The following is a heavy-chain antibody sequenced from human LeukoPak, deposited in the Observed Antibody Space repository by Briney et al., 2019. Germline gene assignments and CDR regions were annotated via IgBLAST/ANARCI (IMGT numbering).Heavy chain of an antibody. Sequence: GGSLRLSCAASGFTFDDYTMHWVRQAPGKGLEWVSLISWDGGSTYYADSVKGRFTISRDNSKNTLYLQMNSLRAEDTAVYYCAKDRGAAAGTFYFDYWGQGTLVTVSS. CDR1: GFTFDDYT. CDR2: ISWDGGST. CDR3: AKDRGAAAGTFYFDY. V-gene: IGHV3-43*01. J-gene: IGHJ4*02. D-gene: IGHD6-13*01.